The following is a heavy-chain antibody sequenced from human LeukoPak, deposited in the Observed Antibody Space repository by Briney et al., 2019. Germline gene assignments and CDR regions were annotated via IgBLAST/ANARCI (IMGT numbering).Heavy chain of an antibody. V-gene: IGHV4-38-2*02. CDR1: GYSISSGYY. D-gene: IGHD1-1*01. J-gene: IGHJ4*02. CDR2: IYHSGST. CDR3: ARELNWRYFDY. Sequence: SETLSLTCTVSGYSISSGYYWGWIRQPPGKGLEWIGSIYHSGSTYYNPSLKSRVTISVDTSKSQFSLQLSSVTAADTAVYYCARELNWRYFDYWGQGTLVTVSS.